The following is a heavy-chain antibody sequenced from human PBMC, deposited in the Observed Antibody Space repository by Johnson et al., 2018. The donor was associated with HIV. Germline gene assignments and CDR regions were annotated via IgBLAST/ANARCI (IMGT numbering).Heavy chain of an antibody. CDR3: AKTLSPYYYDSSGYYQPFDAFDI. CDR1: GFTFSSYG. D-gene: IGHD3-22*01. V-gene: IGHV3-30*02. CDR2: IRYDGNNK. J-gene: IGHJ3*02. Sequence: QVQLVESGGGLAQPGGSLRLSCAASGFTFSSYGMHWVRQAPGKGLEWVAFIRYDGNNKYYADSVKGRFTISRDNSKNTLYLQMNSLRAEDSAVYYCAKTLSPYYYDSSGYYQPFDAFDIWGQGTMVTVSS.